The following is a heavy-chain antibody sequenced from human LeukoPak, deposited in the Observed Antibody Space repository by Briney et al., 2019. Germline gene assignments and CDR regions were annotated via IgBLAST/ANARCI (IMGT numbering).Heavy chain of an antibody. Sequence: SETLSLTCTVSGYSISSGYYWGWIRQPPGKGLEWIGSIYHSESADYNPSLKSRVTISVDTSKNQFSLKLSSVTAADTAVYYCARDWAVRGAPFIEYYGMDVWGQGTTVTVSS. V-gene: IGHV4-38-2*02. J-gene: IGHJ6*02. CDR1: GYSISSGYY. CDR2: IYHSESA. D-gene: IGHD3-10*01. CDR3: ARDWAVRGAPFIEYYGMDV.